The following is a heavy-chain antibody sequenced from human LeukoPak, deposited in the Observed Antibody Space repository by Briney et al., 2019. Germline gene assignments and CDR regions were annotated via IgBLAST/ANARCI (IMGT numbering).Heavy chain of an antibody. Sequence: GGSLRLSCAASGFTFSSYAMHWVRQAPGKGLEWVAVISYDGSNKYYADSVKGRFTISRDNSKNTLYLQMNSLRAEDTAVYYCARDRYGDYGDFDYWGQGTLVAVSS. CDR3: ARDRYGDYGDFDY. J-gene: IGHJ4*02. CDR2: ISYDGSNK. V-gene: IGHV3-30*04. D-gene: IGHD4-17*01. CDR1: GFTFSSYA.